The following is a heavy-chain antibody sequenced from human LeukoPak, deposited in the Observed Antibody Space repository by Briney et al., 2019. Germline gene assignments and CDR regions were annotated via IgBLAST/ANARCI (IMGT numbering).Heavy chain of an antibody. CDR3: AKRFLEWLEEYAFDI. CDR1: GFTFSSYG. Sequence: PGRSLRLSCAASGFTFSSYGMHWVRQAPGKGLEWVSAISGSGGSTYYADSVKGRFTISRDNSKNTLYLQMNSLRAEDTAVYYCAKRFLEWLEEYAFDIWGQGTMVTVSS. J-gene: IGHJ3*02. V-gene: IGHV3-23*01. CDR2: ISGSGGST. D-gene: IGHD3-3*01.